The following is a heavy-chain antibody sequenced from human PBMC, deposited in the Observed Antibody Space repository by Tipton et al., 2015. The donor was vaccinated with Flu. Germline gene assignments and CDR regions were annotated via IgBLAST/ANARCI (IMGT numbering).Heavy chain of an antibody. CDR3: ARRDYSNYVSDPKNWFDP. CDR2: VYYSGSS. Sequence: TLSLTCTVSGGSISSNTYYWGWIRQPPGKGLEWIGGVYYSGSSYYNPSLKSRVTISVDTSKNQLSLRLSSVTAADTAVYYCARRDYSNYVSDPKNWFDPWGQGNLVTVSS. V-gene: IGHV4-39*07. J-gene: IGHJ5*02. CDR1: GGSISSNTYY. D-gene: IGHD4-11*01.